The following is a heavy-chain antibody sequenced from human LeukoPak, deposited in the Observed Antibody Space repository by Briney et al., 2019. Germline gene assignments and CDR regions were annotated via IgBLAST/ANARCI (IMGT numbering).Heavy chain of an antibody. CDR2: IYYTGNT. CDR3: ARQTGSGLFTLP. CDR1: GVSISSSNSY. J-gene: IGHJ4*02. D-gene: IGHD3/OR15-3a*01. V-gene: IGHV4-39*01. Sequence: SETLSLTCTVSGVSISSSNSYWGWIRQPPGKGLEWIGSIYYTGNTYYNASLKSRVTISIDASKNQISLRLTSVTAADTAMYYCARQTGSGLFTLPGGQGTLVTVSS.